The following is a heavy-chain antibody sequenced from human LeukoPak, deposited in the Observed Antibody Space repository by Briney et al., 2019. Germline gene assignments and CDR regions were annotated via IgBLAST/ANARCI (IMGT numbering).Heavy chain of an antibody. Sequence: ASVKVSCKASGYPFTGYYMHWVRQAPGQGLEWMGWINPSSGVTSYLQKFQGRVTMTRDTSISTAYMELSRLTSDDTAVYYCARVRLVRGVMNFYYMDVWGEGTTVTISS. CDR2: INPSSGVT. CDR3: ARVRLVRGVMNFYYMDV. J-gene: IGHJ6*03. CDR1: GYPFTGYY. V-gene: IGHV1-2*02. D-gene: IGHD3-10*01.